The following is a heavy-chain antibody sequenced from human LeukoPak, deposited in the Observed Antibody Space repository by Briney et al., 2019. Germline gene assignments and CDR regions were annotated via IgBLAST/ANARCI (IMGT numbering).Heavy chain of an antibody. CDR3: ARDRGYSGYDTLLGY. CDR1: GFTFSSYG. CDR2: ISSSGSTI. D-gene: IGHD5-12*01. Sequence: GGTLRLSCAASGFTFSSYGMNWVRQAPGKGLEGVSYISSSGSTIYYADSVKGRFTISRDNAKNSLYLQMNSLRAEDTAVYYCARDRGYSGYDTLLGYWGQGTLVTVSS. V-gene: IGHV3-48*04. J-gene: IGHJ4*02.